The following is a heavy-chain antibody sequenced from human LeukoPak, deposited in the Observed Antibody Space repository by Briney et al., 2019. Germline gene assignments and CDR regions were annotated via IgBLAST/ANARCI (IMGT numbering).Heavy chain of an antibody. Sequence: SETLSLTCAVYGGSFSGYYWSWIRQPPGKGLEWIGEINHSGSTNYSPSLKSRVTISVDTSKNQFSLKLSSVTAADTAVYYCARVYCTNGVCYAFDYWGQGTLVTVSS. CDR3: ARVYCTNGVCYAFDY. CDR2: INHSGST. J-gene: IGHJ4*02. CDR1: GGSFSGYY. D-gene: IGHD2-8*01. V-gene: IGHV4-34*01.